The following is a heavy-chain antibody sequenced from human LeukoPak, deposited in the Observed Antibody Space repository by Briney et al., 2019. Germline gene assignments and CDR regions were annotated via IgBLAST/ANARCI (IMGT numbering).Heavy chain of an antibody. CDR3: ATYDSTSYYYSAD. D-gene: IGHD3-22*01. J-gene: IGHJ4*02. V-gene: IGHV3-15*01. CDR2: IKSKTADGTA. CDR1: GFTFANAW. Sequence: GGSLRLSCAASGFTFANAWMSWVRQAPGKGLEWVGRIKSKTADGTADYAAVVKAGFTISRDDSNNMLYLQMNSLKIEDTAVYYCATYDSTSYYYSADWGQGTLVTVSS.